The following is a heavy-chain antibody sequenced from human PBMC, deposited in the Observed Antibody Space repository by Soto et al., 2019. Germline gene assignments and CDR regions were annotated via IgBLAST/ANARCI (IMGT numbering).Heavy chain of an antibody. Sequence: GGSLRLSCAASGFSFSSDTMNWVRQAPGKGLEWVSSISSSSSYIYYADSVKGRFTISRDNAKNSLYLQMNSLRVEDTALYYCARDVETSMDGLNYFDPWGQGTLVTVSS. CDR3: ARDVETSMDGLNYFDP. V-gene: IGHV3-21*01. CDR1: GFSFSSDT. J-gene: IGHJ5*02. D-gene: IGHD5-18*01. CDR2: ISSSSSYI.